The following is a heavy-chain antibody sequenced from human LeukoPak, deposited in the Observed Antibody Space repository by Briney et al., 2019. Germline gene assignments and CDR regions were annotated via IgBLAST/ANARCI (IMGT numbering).Heavy chain of an antibody. D-gene: IGHD2-15*01. V-gene: IGHV4-39*07. J-gene: IGHJ4*02. CDR1: GGSISSSSYY. CDR2: IYYSGST. CDR3: ARDQKSRVVAATIDYFDY. Sequence: SETLSLTSTVSGGSISSSSYYWGWIRQPPGKGLEWIGSIYYSGSTYYNPSLKSRVTISVDTSKNQFSLKLSSVTAADTAVYYCARDQKSRVVAATIDYFDYWGQGTLVTVSS.